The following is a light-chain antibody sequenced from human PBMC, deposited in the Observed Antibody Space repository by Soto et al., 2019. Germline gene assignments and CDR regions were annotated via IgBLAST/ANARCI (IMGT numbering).Light chain of an antibody. Sequence: EIVLTQSPGTLSLSPGERATLSCRASQSVSSSYLAWYQQKPGQAPRLLIYGASSRATGIPDRFSGSGSGTDFTLTITNLQPEDFATYFCQQTYATPQTFGQGTKVGVK. CDR2: GAS. J-gene: IGKJ1*01. V-gene: IGKV3-20*01. CDR1: QSVSSSY. CDR3: QQTYATPQT.